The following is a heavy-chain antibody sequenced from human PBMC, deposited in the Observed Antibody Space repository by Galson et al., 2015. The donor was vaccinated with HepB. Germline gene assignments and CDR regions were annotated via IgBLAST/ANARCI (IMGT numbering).Heavy chain of an antibody. V-gene: IGHV2-5*02. D-gene: IGHD5-12*01. Sequence: PALVKPTQTLTLTCTFSGFSLSTSGVGVGWIRQPPGKALEWLALIYWDDDKRYSPSLKSRLTITKDTSKSQVVLTMTNMDPVDTATYYCARITRPSGYPRPGSYYYYYMDVWGKGTTVTVSS. J-gene: IGHJ6*03. CDR3: ARITRPSGYPRPGSYYYYYMDV. CDR1: GFSLSTSGVG. CDR2: IYWDDDK.